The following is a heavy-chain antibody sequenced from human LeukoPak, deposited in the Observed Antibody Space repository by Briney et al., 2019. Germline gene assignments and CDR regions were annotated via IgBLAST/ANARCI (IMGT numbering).Heavy chain of an antibody. D-gene: IGHD2-15*01. CDR3: ASLTWQVAIDY. CDR2: ISYDGSDK. CDR1: GFTFSSYA. V-gene: IGHV3-30-3*01. Sequence: GGSLRLSCAASGFTFSSYAMHWVRQAPGKGLEWVALISYDGSDKYYADSVKGRFTISRDNSRNTLYLQMNSLRAEDTAVYYCASLTWQVAIDYWGQGALVTVSP. J-gene: IGHJ4*02.